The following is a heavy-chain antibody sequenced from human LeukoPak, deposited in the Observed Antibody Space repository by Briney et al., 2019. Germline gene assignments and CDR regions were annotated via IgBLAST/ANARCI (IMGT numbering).Heavy chain of an antibody. D-gene: IGHD2-15*01. CDR1: GGSISSGYFY. CDR2: IFTSGST. CDR3: ARTDIVVVVAAVGGGFDI. Sequence: PSETLSLTCTVSGGSISSGYFYWSLIRQPAGKGLEWVGHIFTSGSTNYNPSLKSRVTISVDTSKNQFSLKLSSVTAADTAVYYCARTDIVVVVAAVGGGFDIWGQGTMVTVSS. J-gene: IGHJ3*02. V-gene: IGHV4-61*09.